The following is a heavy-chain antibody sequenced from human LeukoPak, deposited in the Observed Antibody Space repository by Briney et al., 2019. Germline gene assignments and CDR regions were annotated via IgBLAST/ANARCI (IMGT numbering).Heavy chain of an antibody. Sequence: PSETLSLTCAVYGESFSDYSWTWTRQPPGGGLEWIGQINHSGSTVYNPSLKNRVTISVETPKNQFSLDLSPVTAADTAVYYCARGRLPPSTTYYIGYYYMDVWGTGTRVTVSS. CDR2: INHSGST. CDR1: GESFSDYS. D-gene: IGHD3-10*01. CDR3: ARGRLPPSTTYYIGYYYMDV. V-gene: IGHV4-34*01. J-gene: IGHJ6*03.